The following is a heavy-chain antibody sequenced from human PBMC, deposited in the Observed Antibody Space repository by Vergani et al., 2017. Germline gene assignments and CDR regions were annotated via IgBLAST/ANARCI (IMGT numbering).Heavy chain of an antibody. J-gene: IGHJ5*02. CDR1: GASIRSRNYY. CDR3: ARHSTVEVLVKLGWIDP. D-gene: IGHD2-21*01. Sequence: QLQLQESGPGLVKPSATLSLTCSVSGASIRSRNYYWGWIRQPPGKGLEWIASIYYSGSTYYNPSLKSRVTISVDTSKNQFSLKLSSVTAADTAVYFCARHSTVEVLVKLGWIDPWGQGILVTVSS. CDR2: IYYSGST. V-gene: IGHV4-39*01.